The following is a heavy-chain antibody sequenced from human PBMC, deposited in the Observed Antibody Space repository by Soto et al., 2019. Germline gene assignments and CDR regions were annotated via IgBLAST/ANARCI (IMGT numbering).Heavy chain of an antibody. D-gene: IGHD2-2*01. CDR2: IYSGGST. V-gene: IGHV3-53*04. CDR3: ASVVPAARSYYYYYMDV. Sequence: GGSLRLSCAASGFTVSSNYLSWVRHAPGKGLEWVSVIYSGGSTYYADSVKGRFTISRHNSKNTLYLQMNSLRAEDTAVYYCASVVPAARSYYYYYMDVWGKGTTVTVS. J-gene: IGHJ6*03. CDR1: GFTVSSNY.